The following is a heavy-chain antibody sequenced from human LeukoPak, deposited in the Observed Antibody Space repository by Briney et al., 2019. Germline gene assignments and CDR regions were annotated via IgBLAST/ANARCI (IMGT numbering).Heavy chain of an antibody. CDR1: GYSFTSYW. CDR3: AGREFTSTWSYP. D-gene: IGHD2-2*01. Sequence: GESLKIPCKGIGYSFTSYWIGWVRQMPGKGMEWMGVNYPGDSRTRYNPSLQGQVTISVDKSINTAYLQWVSLKASDTAMYYCAGREFTSTWSYPWGQGTLVTVSS. CDR2: NYPGDSRT. J-gene: IGHJ5*02. V-gene: IGHV5-51*01.